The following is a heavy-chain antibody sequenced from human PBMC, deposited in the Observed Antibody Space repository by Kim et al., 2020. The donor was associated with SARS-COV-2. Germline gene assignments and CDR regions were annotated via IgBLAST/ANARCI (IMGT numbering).Heavy chain of an antibody. V-gene: IGHV7-4-1*02. CDR1: GYTFTDYG. D-gene: IGHD7-27*01. Sequence: ASVKVSCKASGYTFTDYGLNWVRQAPGQGLEWMGGINTNTGNPTYAQGFTGRFVFSLDTSVSTAYLQISSLTTEDTAVYYCARDLIGEPYWYFDLWGRGTRVTVS. CDR3: ARDLIGEPYWYFDL. J-gene: IGHJ2*01. CDR2: INTNTGNP.